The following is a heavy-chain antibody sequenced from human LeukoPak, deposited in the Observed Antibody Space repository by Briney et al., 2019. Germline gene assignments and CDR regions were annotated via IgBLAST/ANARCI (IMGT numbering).Heavy chain of an antibody. Sequence: SETLSLTCAVYGGSFSSYYWSWIRQPPGKGLEWIGEINHSGSTNYNPSLKSRVTISVDTSKNQFSLKLSSVTAADTAVYYCASSPYCSSTSCPVPFDYWGQGTLVTVSS. CDR1: GGSFSSYY. D-gene: IGHD2-2*01. J-gene: IGHJ4*02. CDR2: INHSGST. CDR3: ASSPYCSSTSCPVPFDY. V-gene: IGHV4-34*01.